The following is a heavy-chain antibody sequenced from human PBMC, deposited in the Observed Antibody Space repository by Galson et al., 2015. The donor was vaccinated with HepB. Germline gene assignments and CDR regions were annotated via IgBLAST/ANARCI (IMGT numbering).Heavy chain of an antibody. CDR3: ATIAISGTYADF. V-gene: IGHV4-39*07. J-gene: IGHJ4*02. Sequence: ETLSLTCTVSGDSISNNRYYWGWIRQPPGKGLKWIGHIYDSDSTYYKPSLKSRVTMSVDTSKNQFSLELRSVTAADTALYYCATIAISGTYADFWGQGTLVTVSS. CDR1: GDSISNNRYY. CDR2: IYDSDST. D-gene: IGHD1-1*01.